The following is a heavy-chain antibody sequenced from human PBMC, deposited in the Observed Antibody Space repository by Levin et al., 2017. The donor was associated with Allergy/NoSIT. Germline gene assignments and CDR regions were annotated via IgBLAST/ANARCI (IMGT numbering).Heavy chain of an antibody. CDR2: ISSSTTSK. D-gene: IGHD3-16*01. CDR1: GFAFSSYS. CDR3: VTEGGWGAAYYREY. J-gene: IGHJ4*02. Sequence: PGGSLRLSCAASGFAFSSYSLNWVRQAPGKGLEWLSYISSSTTSKYYADSVRGRFTISRDNAKSPLYLQMNRLRDEDTAMDYCVTEGGWGAAYYREYWGQGTLVTVSS. V-gene: IGHV3-48*02.